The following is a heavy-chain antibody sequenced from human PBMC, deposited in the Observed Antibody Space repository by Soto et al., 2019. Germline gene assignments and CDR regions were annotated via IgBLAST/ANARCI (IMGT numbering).Heavy chain of an antibody. V-gene: IGHV3-11*01. D-gene: IGHD3-22*01. CDR2: ISSSGSTI. J-gene: IGHJ6*02. CDR1: GFTFSDYY. Sequence: GGSLRLSCAASGFTFSDYYMSWIRQAPGKGLEWVSYISSSGSTIYYADSVKGRFTISRDNAKNSLYLQMNSLRAEDTAVYYCARDRSSGYYGYYYYGMDVWGQGTTVTVSS. CDR3: ARDRSSGYYGYYYYGMDV.